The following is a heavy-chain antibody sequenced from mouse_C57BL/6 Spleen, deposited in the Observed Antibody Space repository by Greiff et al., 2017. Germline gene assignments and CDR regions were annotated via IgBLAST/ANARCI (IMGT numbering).Heavy chain of an antibody. CDR1: GFSLTSYA. CDR2: IWTGGGT. CDR3: ASAYYSNYYYYAMDY. D-gene: IGHD2-5*01. V-gene: IGHV2-9-1*01. Sequence: VMLVESGPGLVAPSQSLSITCTVSGFSLTSYAISWVRQPPGKGLEWLGVIWTGGGTNYNSALKSRLSISKDNSKSQVFLKMNSLRTDDTARYYCASAYYSNYYYYAMDYWGQGTSVTVSS. J-gene: IGHJ4*01.